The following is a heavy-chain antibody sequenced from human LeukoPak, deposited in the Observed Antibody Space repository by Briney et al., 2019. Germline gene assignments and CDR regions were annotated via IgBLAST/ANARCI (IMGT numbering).Heavy chain of an antibody. J-gene: IGHJ4*02. CDR1: GGSFSGYY. CDR2: INHTGST. CDR3: ARGYYSSGWFDY. V-gene: IGHV4-34*01. D-gene: IGHD6-19*01. Sequence: SETLSLTCSVYGGSFSGYYWGWIRQTPGKGLEWIGEINHTGSTNYNPPLKSRVTISVDTSKNQFSLKLSSVTAADTAVYYCARGYYSSGWFDYWGQGTLVTVSS.